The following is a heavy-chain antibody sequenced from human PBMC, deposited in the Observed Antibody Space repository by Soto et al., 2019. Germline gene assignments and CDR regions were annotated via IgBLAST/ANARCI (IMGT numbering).Heavy chain of an antibody. D-gene: IGHD2-21*02. CDR1: GYSFTSYW. CDR2: IYPGDSDT. J-gene: IGHJ4*02. V-gene: IGHV5-51*01. CDR3: AFSCACCCGSQYFYSY. Sequence: GESLKISCKGSGYSFTSYWIGWVRQIPWKGLEWMGIIYPGDSDTRYSPSFQGQVTISADKSISTAYLQWSSLKASDTAMSYCAFSCACCCGSQYFYSYWGRRTLVIVSA.